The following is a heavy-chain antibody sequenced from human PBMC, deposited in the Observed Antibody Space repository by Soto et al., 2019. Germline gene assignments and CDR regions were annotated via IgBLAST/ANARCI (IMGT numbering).Heavy chain of an antibody. CDR3: ARIGCKVPAAPCCEEDYYYSYAMDV. V-gene: IGHV1-69*06. Sequence: VASVKVSCKASGGTFSSYAISWVRQAPGQGLEWMGGIIPIFGTANYAQKFQGRVTITADKSTSTAYMELSSLRSEDTAVYYCARIGCKVPAAPCCEEDYYYSYAMDVCGQGTTVTVYS. D-gene: IGHD2-2*01. J-gene: IGHJ6*02. CDR1: GGTFSSYA. CDR2: IIPIFGTA.